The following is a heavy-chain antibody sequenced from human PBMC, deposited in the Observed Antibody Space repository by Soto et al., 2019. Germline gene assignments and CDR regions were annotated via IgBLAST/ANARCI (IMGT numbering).Heavy chain of an antibody. CDR2: IIANNGVT. D-gene: IGHD2-15*01. CDR1: GFRFTNYG. CDR3: ARVESTPWFDP. Sequence: ASVKVSCKASGFRFTNYGISWLRQAPGQGLEWMGRIIANNGVTNYAQKFQGRVTITKDKSTSTAYMELSSLRSEDTAVYYCARVESTPWFDPWGQGTLVTVS. V-gene: IGHV1-18*01. J-gene: IGHJ5*02.